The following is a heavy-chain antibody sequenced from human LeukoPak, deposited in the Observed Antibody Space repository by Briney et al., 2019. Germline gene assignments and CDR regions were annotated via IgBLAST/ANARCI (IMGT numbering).Heavy chain of an antibody. J-gene: IGHJ4*02. CDR3: ARSINFWSGYYYENFDY. CDR1: XYXXXXXX. CDR2: XXPGDSXT. D-gene: IGHD3-3*01. V-gene: IGHV5-51*01. Sequence: GESLKISCKGSXYXXXXXXIXXXXXXPXXXXEXXGXXXPGDSXTRYSPSFQGQVTISADKSISTAYLQWSSLKASDTAMYYCARSINFWSGYYYENFDYWGQGTLVTVSS.